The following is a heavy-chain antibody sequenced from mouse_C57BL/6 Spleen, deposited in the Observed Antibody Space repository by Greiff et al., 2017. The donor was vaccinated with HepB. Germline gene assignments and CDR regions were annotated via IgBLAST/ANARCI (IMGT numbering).Heavy chain of an antibody. CDR1: GYAFTNYL. CDR2: INHGSGGT. CDR3: ARYDGYYGFAY. V-gene: IGHV1-54*01. J-gene: IGHJ3*01. D-gene: IGHD2-3*01. Sequence: VQLQQSGAELVRPGTSVKVSCKASGYAFTNYLIEWVKQRPGQGLAWIGVINHGSGGTNYNEKFKGKATLTADKSYSAAYMPLSSLTSEDSAVYFCARYDGYYGFAYWGQGTLVTVSA.